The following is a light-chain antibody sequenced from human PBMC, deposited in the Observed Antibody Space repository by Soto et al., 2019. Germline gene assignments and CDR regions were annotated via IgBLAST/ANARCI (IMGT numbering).Light chain of an antibody. V-gene: IGKV1-5*01. CDR3: QQYNSVSLLT. CDR2: DAS. CDR1: QTISTW. J-gene: IGKJ4*01. Sequence: DNQMTQSPSTLSASVGDRVTITCRASQTISTWLAWYQQKPGKAPKILIYDASSLESGVPSRFSGSGSGTEFTLTISSLQPDDFATYYCQQYNSVSLLTFGGGTKVDSK.